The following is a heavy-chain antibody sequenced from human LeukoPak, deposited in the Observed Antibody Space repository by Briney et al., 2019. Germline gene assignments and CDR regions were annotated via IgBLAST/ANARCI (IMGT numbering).Heavy chain of an antibody. J-gene: IGHJ4*02. CDR2: INPSGGST. V-gene: IGHV1-46*01. Sequence: ASVNVSCTASGYTFTIYYMHWVPQAPGQGLEWMGIINPSGGSTSYAQKFQGRVTMTRDTSTSTVYMELSSLRSEDTAVYYCARYDSSADYWGQGTLVTVSS. CDR3: ARYDSSADY. CDR1: GYTFTIYY. D-gene: IGHD3-22*01.